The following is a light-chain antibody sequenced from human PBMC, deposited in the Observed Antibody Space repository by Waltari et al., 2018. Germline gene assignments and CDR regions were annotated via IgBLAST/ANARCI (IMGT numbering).Light chain of an antibody. CDR2: GTS. CDR3: QHYGNSPPVT. J-gene: IGKJ3*01. V-gene: IGKV3-20*01. Sequence: VLTHSPAPLPLSPGQRATLSCRASQSLNTNYLAWYQQKPGQAPRLLIYGTSSRATGIPDRFSGSGSGTDFALTISRLEPEDFAVYYCQHYGNSPPVTFGPGTKVDIK. CDR1: QSLNTNY.